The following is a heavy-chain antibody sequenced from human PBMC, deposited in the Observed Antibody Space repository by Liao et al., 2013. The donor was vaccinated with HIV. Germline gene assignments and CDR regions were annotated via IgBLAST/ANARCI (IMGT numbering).Heavy chain of an antibody. CDR3: ARGVDFDH. J-gene: IGHJ4*02. CDR1: GDSISSESDS. D-gene: IGHD2-15*01. Sequence: QLQLQESGSGVVKPSQTLSLTCSVSGDSISSESDSWSWIRQPPGKGPEWIGHIYRSGTTYYNPSLKSRVTMSLDRSKNQFSLKLTSVTAADTAVYYCARGVDFDHWAGEPGHRLL. CDR2: IYRSGTT. V-gene: IGHV4-30-2*01.